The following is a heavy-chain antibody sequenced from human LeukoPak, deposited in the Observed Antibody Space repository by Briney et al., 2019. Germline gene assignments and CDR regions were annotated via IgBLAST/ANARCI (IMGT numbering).Heavy chain of an antibody. CDR2: ITPNGGTT. J-gene: IGHJ4*02. CDR3: VKGSTVTGLDY. D-gene: IGHD5-24*01. CDR1: GFTFSNYG. V-gene: IGHV3-64D*06. Sequence: GGSLRLSCSASGFTFSNYGIHWVRQAPGMGLEYVSAITPNGGTTYYADSVKGRFTISRDNSKNTLYLQMSGLRAEDTAVYYCVKGSTVTGLDYWGQGTLVTVSS.